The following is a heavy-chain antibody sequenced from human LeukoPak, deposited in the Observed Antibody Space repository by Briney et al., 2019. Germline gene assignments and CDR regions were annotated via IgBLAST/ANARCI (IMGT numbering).Heavy chain of an antibody. CDR1: GFPFSDYA. CDR2: ISGTGGRT. Sequence: GRSLRLSCVTSGFPFSDYAMTWVRQAPGKGLEWVSSISGTGGRTYSADSVKGRFTISRDNSKNTLYLQMKNLRVEHTAVYYCAKGLHGGVGYGVDVWGQGTTVSVSS. D-gene: IGHD3-16*01. CDR3: AKGLHGGVGYGVDV. V-gene: IGHV3-23*01. J-gene: IGHJ6*02.